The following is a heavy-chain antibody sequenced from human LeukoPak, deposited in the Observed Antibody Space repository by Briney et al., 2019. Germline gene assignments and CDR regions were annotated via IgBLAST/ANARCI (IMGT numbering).Heavy chain of an antibody. V-gene: IGHV4-4*07. Sequence: SETLSLTCTVSGGSISSYYWSWIRQPAGKGLEWIGRIYTSGSTNYNPSLKSRVSISVDTSKNQFSLKLSSVTAADTAVYYCARAGVVPAAIDMDVWGKGTTVTVSS. CDR2: IYTSGST. CDR1: GGSISSYY. CDR3: ARAGVVPAAIDMDV. D-gene: IGHD2-2*02. J-gene: IGHJ6*03.